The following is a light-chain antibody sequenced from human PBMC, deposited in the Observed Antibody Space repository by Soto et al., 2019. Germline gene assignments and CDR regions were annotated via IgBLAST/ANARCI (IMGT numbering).Light chain of an antibody. CDR1: QRVSSY. V-gene: IGKV3-11*01. J-gene: IGKJ5*01. CDR2: DAS. Sequence: ESVLTQSPATLSLSPGERATLSFRSSQRVSSYLAWYQQKPGQAPRLLIYDASNRATGIPARFSGSGSGTDFTLTISSLEPEDFAVYYCQQRSNWPRITFGQGTRLEI. CDR3: QQRSNWPRIT.